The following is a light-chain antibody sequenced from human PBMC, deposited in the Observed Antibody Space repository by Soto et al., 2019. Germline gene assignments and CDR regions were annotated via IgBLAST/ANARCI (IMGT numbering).Light chain of an antibody. CDR2: DVS. J-gene: IGLJ2*01. CDR1: SSDIGGYNY. CDR3: SSYTSSSTYVV. V-gene: IGLV2-14*01. Sequence: QSALTQPASVSGSPGQSITISCTGTSSDIGGYNYVSWYQQYPGKAPKLMIYDVSNRPSGVSNRFSGSKSGNTASLTISGLQAEDEADYYYSSYTSSSTYVVFGGGTKLTVL.